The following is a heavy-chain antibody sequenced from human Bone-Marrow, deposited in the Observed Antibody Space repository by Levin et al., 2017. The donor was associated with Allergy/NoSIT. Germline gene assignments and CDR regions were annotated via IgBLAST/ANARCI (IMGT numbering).Heavy chain of an antibody. J-gene: IGHJ5*02. CDR1: GFTFSSYA. Sequence: GESLKISCNASGFTFSSYAMVWVRQAPGRGLEWVSGISGSGGTKYYAESVRGRLTISRDNSKNMVYLEIYSLRVDDTAMYYCAKSGSSAWYAKGGDWFDPWGQGTLVTVSS. CDR2: ISGSGGTK. D-gene: IGHD6-19*01. CDR3: AKSGSSAWYAKGGDWFDP. V-gene: IGHV3-23*01.